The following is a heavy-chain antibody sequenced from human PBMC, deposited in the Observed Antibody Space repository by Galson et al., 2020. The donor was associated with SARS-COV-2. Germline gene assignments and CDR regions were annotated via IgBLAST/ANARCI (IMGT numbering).Heavy chain of an antibody. D-gene: IGHD6-13*01. CDR2: ISSSGNTI. J-gene: IGHJ3*02. CDR1: GFTFSDYY. CDR3: AREVRSSNNDAFDI. V-gene: IGHV3-11*04. Sequence: NSGGSLRLSCAASGFTFSDYYMSWIHQAPGKGLEWVSYISSSGNTIYYADSVKGRFTMSRDNAKNSLYLQMNSLRAEDTAVYYCAREVRSSNNDAFDIWGQGTMVTVSS.